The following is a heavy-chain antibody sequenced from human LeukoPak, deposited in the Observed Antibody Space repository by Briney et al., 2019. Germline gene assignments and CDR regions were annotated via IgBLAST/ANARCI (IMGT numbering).Heavy chain of an antibody. J-gene: IGHJ6*02. V-gene: IGHV1-46*01. Sequence: EASVKVSCKASGYTFTSYYMHWVRQAPGQGLEWMGIINPSGGSTSYAQKFQGRVTMTRDTSTSTVYMELSSLRSDDTAVCYCARSVIPLGMDVWGQGTTVTVSS. CDR1: GYTFTSYY. CDR2: INPSGGST. D-gene: IGHD2-21*01. CDR3: ARSVIPLGMDV.